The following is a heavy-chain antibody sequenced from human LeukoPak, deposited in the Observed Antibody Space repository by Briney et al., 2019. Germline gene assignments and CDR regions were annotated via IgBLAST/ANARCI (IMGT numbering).Heavy chain of an antibody. Sequence: SETLSLTCTVSGVSISSYYWSWIRQPPGKGLEWIGYIYYSGSTNYNPSLKSRVTISVDTSKNQFSLKLSSVTAADTAVYYCARVRGAQQLVPYYYGMDVWGQGTTVTVSS. D-gene: IGHD6-13*01. CDR1: GVSISSYY. J-gene: IGHJ6*02. CDR3: ARVRGAQQLVPYYYGMDV. CDR2: IYYSGST. V-gene: IGHV4-59*01.